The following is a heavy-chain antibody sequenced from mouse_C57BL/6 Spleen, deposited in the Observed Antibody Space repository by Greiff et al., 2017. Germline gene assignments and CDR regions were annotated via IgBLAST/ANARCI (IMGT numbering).Heavy chain of an antibody. CDR3: TRGADRMTWFAY. CDR2: ISSGGDYI. J-gene: IGHJ3*01. CDR1: GFTFSSYA. D-gene: IGHD2-14*01. Sequence: EVQLVESGEGLVKPGGSLKLSCAASGFTFSSYAMSWVRQTPEKRLEWVAYISSGGDYIYYADTVKGRFTISRDNARNTLYLQMSSLKSEDTAMYYCTRGADRMTWFAYWGQGTLVTVSA. V-gene: IGHV5-9-1*02.